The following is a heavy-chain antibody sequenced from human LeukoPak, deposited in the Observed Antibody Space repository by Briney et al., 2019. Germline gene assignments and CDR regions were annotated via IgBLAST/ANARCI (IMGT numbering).Heavy chain of an antibody. J-gene: IGHJ4*02. V-gene: IGHV3-48*01. CDR3: ARGRGEYGGHEYYFDY. D-gene: IGHD5-12*01. CDR2: ISSSSSSTI. Sequence: GGSLRLSCAASGFTFSSYSMDWVRQAPGKGLEWVSYISSSSSSTIYYADSVKGRFTISRDNAKNSLYLQMNSLRAEDTAVYYCARGRGEYGGHEYYFDYWGQGTLVTVSS. CDR1: GFTFSSYS.